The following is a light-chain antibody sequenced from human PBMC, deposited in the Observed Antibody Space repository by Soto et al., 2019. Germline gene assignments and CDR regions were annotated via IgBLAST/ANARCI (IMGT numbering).Light chain of an antibody. V-gene: IGLV2-14*01. J-gene: IGLJ1*01. CDR1: SSDVGGYNY. CDR3: SSYTISSTLNSV. Sequence: SVLTQPDSVSGSPGQSITISCTGTSSDVGGYNYVSWYQQHPGKAPKLMIYEVSYRPSGVSNRFSGSKSGNTASLTISGLQADDEADYYCSSYTISSTLNSVFGTGTKVTVL. CDR2: EVS.